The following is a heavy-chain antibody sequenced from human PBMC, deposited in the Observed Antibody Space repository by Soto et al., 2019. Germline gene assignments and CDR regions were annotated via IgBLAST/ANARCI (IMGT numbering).Heavy chain of an antibody. CDR2: ISAYNGNT. D-gene: IGHD3-3*01. J-gene: IGHJ6*02. CDR1: GYTFTSYG. Sequence: ASVKVSCKASGYTFTSYGISWVRQAPGQGLEWMGWISAYNGNTNYAQKLQGRVTMTTDTSTSTAYMELRSLRSDDTAVYYCARDPLVTIFRVVTDRHYYYYGMDVWGQGTTVTVSS. CDR3: ARDPLVTIFRVVTDRHYYYYGMDV. V-gene: IGHV1-18*04.